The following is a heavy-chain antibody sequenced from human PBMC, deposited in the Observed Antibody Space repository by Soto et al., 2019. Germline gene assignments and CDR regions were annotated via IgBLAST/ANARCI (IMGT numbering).Heavy chain of an antibody. CDR3: AKVPSMVRALDAFDI. CDR2: ISYDGSNK. CDR1: GFTFSSYG. Sequence: GGSLRLSCAASGFTFSSYGMHWVRQAPGKGLEWVAVISYDGSNKYYADSVKGRFTISRDNSKNTLYLQMNSLRAEDTAVYYCAKVPSMVRALDAFDIWGQGTMVTVS. J-gene: IGHJ3*02. D-gene: IGHD3-10*01. V-gene: IGHV3-30*18.